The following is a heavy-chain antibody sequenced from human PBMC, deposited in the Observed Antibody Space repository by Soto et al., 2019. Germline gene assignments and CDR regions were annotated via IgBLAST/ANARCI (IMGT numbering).Heavy chain of an antibody. CDR2: IYYSGST. Sequence: QVQLQESGPGLVKPSETLSLTCTVSGGSISSYYWSWIRQPPGKGLEWIGYIYYSGSTNYNPSLKSRVTISVDPSKNQFSRKLSSVTAADTAVYYCASQSGGIAVAGPFDYWGQGTLVTVSS. V-gene: IGHV4-59*01. CDR3: ASQSGGIAVAGPFDY. D-gene: IGHD6-19*01. CDR1: GGSISSYY. J-gene: IGHJ4*02.